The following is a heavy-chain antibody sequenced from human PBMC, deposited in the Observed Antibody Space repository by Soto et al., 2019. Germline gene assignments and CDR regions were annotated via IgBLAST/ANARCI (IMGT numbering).Heavy chain of an antibody. CDR1: EFTFSSYE. V-gene: IGHV3-48*03. CDR2: ISSSGTTI. Sequence: LRLSCVASEFTFSSYEMDWVRQAPGKGLEWVSYISSSGTTIYYTDSVKGRFTISRDNAKKSLYLQMNSLRAEDTAVYYCVRFGGAAAGPGDYWGQGTLVTVSS. CDR3: VRFGGAAAGPGDY. D-gene: IGHD6-13*01. J-gene: IGHJ4*02.